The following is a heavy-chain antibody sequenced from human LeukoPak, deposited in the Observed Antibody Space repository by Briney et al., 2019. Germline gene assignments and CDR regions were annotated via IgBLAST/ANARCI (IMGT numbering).Heavy chain of an antibody. D-gene: IGHD2-15*01. CDR3: ARGARDCSGGSCYLNY. V-gene: IGHV1-8*02. Sequence: LVKVSCKASGYTFTSYGISWVRQATGQGLEWMGWMNPNSGNTGYAQKFQGRVTMTRNTSISTAYMELSSLRSEDTAVYYCARGARDCSGGSCYLNYWGQGTLVTVSS. CDR2: MNPNSGNT. CDR1: GYTFTSYG. J-gene: IGHJ4*02.